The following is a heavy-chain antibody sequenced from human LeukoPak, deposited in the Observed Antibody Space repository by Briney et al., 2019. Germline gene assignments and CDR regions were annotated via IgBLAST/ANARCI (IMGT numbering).Heavy chain of an antibody. V-gene: IGHV4-59*08. CDR1: GCSISDYY. J-gene: IGHJ4*02. CDR2: NYYSGKN. D-gene: IGHD3-9*01. Sequence: SDTLSLTCTVSGCSISDYYWSWLRQPPGKELEWIGYNYYSGKNKYNPSLKSRVTISVDTSRNQFSLNLSSVTAADTAVYYCARHARNDVLTGYPFDDWGQGTLVTVSS. CDR3: ARHARNDVLTGYPFDD.